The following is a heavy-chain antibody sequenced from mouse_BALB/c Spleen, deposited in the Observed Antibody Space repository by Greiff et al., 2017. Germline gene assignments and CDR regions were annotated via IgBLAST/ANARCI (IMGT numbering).Heavy chain of an antibody. D-gene: IGHD2-1*01. CDR1: GFTFSSYT. CDR3: ARHRDLYYGNFDY. V-gene: IGHV5-12-2*01. CDR2: ISNGGGST. Sequence: DVQLVESGGGLVQPGGSLKLSCAASGFTFSSYTMSWVRQTPEKRLEWVAYISNGGGSTYYPDTVKGRFTISRDNAKNTLYLQMSSLKSEDTAMYYCARHRDLYYGNFDYWGQGTTLTVSS. J-gene: IGHJ2*01.